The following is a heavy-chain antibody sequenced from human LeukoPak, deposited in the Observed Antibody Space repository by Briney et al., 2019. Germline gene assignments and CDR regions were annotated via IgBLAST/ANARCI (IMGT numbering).Heavy chain of an antibody. D-gene: IGHD2-15*01. J-gene: IGHJ4*02. V-gene: IGHV3-48*04. CDR1: GFTLSSFG. CDR2: IGGSTGTI. CDR3: ARVDCSGGTCYSGLDY. Sequence: GGCLRLSCAASGFTLSSFGMNWVRQAPGKGLEWLSYIGGSTGTIYYADSVKGRFTISKDNAENLLYLQMNSLRAEDTAVYYCARVDCSGGTCYSGLDYWGQGTLVTLSS.